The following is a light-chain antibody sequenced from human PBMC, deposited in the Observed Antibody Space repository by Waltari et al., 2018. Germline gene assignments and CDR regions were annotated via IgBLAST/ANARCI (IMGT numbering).Light chain of an antibody. Sequence: QLVLTQSPSASAPLGASVRLTCTLSSGPHSNVIAWHQQQPGKGPRYLIKVNSDGSHTKGDEIPDRFSGSSSGAERYLTISSLQSEDEADYYCQTGGHGTWVFGGGTKLTVL. CDR2: VNSDGSH. CDR3: QTGGHGTWV. V-gene: IGLV4-69*01. J-gene: IGLJ3*02. CDR1: SGPHSNV.